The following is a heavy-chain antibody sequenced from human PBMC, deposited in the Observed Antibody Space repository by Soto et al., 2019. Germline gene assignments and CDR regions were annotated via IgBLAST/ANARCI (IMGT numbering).Heavy chain of an antibody. CDR1: GLSIRSNNYY. V-gene: IGHV4-39*01. Sequence: SETLSLTCIVSGLSIRSNNYYWGWIRQPPGKGPEWIGTIYYIGSTYYNPSLKSRVTISVDTSKNQFSLKLSSVTAADTAVYYCAGSTFGGVIAVPVPFDCWVQGTLVT. D-gene: IGHD3-16*02. J-gene: IGHJ4*02. CDR3: AGSTFGGVIAVPVPFDC. CDR2: IYYIGST.